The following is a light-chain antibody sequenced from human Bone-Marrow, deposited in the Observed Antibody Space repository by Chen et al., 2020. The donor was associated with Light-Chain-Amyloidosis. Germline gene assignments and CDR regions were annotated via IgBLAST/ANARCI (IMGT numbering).Light chain of an antibody. V-gene: IGLV2-11*01. Sequence: QSALTQPRSVSVSPGQSVTISCTGTSNDVGFNTYVSWYQQHSGKAPKLMIFDIRKRPSGVPDRLSGSKAGNAASLTISGLQAEDEAEYYCCSYAGRYTWVFGTGTEVTVL. CDR1: SNDVGFNTY. J-gene: IGLJ1*01. CDR2: DIR. CDR3: CSYAGRYTWV.